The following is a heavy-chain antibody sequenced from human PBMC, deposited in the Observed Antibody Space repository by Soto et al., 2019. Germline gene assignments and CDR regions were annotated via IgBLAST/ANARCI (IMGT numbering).Heavy chain of an antibody. CDR1: GFTFSSYA. J-gene: IGHJ4*02. Sequence: GGSLRLSCAASGFTFSSYAMSWVRQAPGKGLEWVSAISGSGGSTYYADSVKGRFTISRDNSKNTLYLQMNSLRAEDTAVYYCARETERPPNPGIAAAAIYYFDYWGQGTLVTVSS. V-gene: IGHV3-23*01. CDR2: ISGSGGST. D-gene: IGHD6-13*01. CDR3: ARETERPPNPGIAAAAIYYFDY.